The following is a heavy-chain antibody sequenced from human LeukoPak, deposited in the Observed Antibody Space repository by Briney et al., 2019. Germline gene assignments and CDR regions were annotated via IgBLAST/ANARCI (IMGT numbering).Heavy chain of an antibody. CDR3: ARDRGFYRYGSGSYYANYGMDV. J-gene: IGHJ6*02. CDR2: IWYDGSNK. D-gene: IGHD3-10*01. Sequence: TGGSLRLSCAASGFTFSSYSMHWVRQAPGKGLEWVAVIWYDGSNKYYADSVKGRFTISRDNSKNTLYLQMNSLRAEDTAVYYCARDRGFYRYGSGSYYANYGMDVWGQGTTVTVSS. V-gene: IGHV3-33*01. CDR1: GFTFSSYS.